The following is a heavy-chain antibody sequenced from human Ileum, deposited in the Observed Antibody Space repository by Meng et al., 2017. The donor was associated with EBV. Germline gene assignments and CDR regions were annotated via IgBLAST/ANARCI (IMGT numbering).Heavy chain of an antibody. CDR1: GFSFSIAW. CDR3: VTEPHCAH. J-gene: IGHJ4*02. Sequence: EVQLVESGGGLVKPGGSLRLSCAVSGFSFSIAWMSWVRQAPGKGLEWVGRIKSKIHGGTTDTAAPVKGRFTTSRDDSENTLYLEMNSLKTEDTAVYYCVTEPHCAHWGQGTLVTVSA. CDR2: IKSKIHGGTT. V-gene: IGHV3-15*01.